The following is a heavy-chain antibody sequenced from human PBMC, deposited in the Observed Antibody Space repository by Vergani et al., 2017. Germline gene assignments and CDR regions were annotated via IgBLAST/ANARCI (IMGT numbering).Heavy chain of an antibody. D-gene: IGHD1-1*01. V-gene: IGHV3-30*18. CDR3: AKFPLNITTPDRGDF. CDR1: GFSFSSHA. J-gene: IGHJ4*02. CDR2: ISNDGSKK. Sequence: QVQLAESGGGRVQPGRSLRLSCAASGFSFSSHAIHWVRQAPGKGLEWVAVISNDGSKKYYADSVKGRFTISRDNSKNTLFLQMHSLRVEDTALYYCAKFPLNITTPDRGDFWGQGSLVTVSS.